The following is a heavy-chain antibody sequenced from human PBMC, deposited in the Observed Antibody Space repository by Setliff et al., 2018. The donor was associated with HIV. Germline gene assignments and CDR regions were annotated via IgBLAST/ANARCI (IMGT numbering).Heavy chain of an antibody. D-gene: IGHD3-16*01. CDR1: GFSISSDYY. V-gene: IGHV4-38-2*02. CDR3: ASYYVADEPSYYFDF. J-gene: IGHJ4*02. CDR2: IYHSGST. Sequence: PSETLSLTCTVSGFSISSDYYGGWIRQPPGKGLEWMGSIYHSGSTYYNPSLQSRVTMAVDTSKNQFSLKLSSVTAADTAVYYCASYYVADEPSYYFDFWGQGTQVTVSS.